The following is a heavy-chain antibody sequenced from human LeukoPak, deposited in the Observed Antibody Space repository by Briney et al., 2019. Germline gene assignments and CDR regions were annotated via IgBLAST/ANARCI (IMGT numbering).Heavy chain of an antibody. V-gene: IGHV3-30*18. CDR3: AKDREAYCGGDCSIDY. J-gene: IGHJ4*02. CDR1: GFTFSSYG. CDR2: ISYDGSNK. D-gene: IGHD2-21*02. Sequence: GRSLRLSCAASGFTFSSYGMHWVRQAPGKGLEWVAVISYDGSNKYYADSVKGRFTISRDNSKNTLYLQMNSLRAEDTAVYYCAKDREAYCGGDCSIDYWGQGTLVTVSS.